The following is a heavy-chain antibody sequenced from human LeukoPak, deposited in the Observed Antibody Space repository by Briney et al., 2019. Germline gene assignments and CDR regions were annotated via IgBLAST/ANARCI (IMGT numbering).Heavy chain of an antibody. CDR1: GASISTYY. CDR2: MYTSGST. J-gene: IGHJ2*01. CDR3: ARDNGGDYWYSDI. D-gene: IGHD2-21*01. V-gene: IGHV4-4*07. Sequence: SETLSLTCTVSGASISTYYWSLIRQPAGKGLEWIGRMYTSGSTNYNPSLKSRVTMSVDTSKNQLSLKLSSVTAADTAVYFCARDNGGDYWYSDIWGRGTLVTVSS.